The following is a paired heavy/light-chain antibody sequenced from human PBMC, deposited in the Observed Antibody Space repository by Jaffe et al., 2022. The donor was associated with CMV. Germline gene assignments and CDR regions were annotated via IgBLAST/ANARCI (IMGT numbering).Light chain of an antibody. CDR3: CSYAGSYSWV. CDR1: SSDVGGYNY. CDR2: DVS. V-gene: IGLV2-11*01. J-gene: IGLJ3*02. Sequence: QSALTQPRSVSGSPGQSVTISCTGTSSDVGGYNYVSWYQQHPGKAPKLMIYDVSKRPSGVPDRFSGSKSGNTASLTISGLQAEDEADYYCCSYAGSYSWVFGGGTKLTVL.
Heavy chain of an antibody. CDR3: ARPNYDILTGYYPDAHHHLPPDY. CDR1: GFTFSSYS. CDR2: ISSSSSYI. D-gene: IGHD3-9*01. J-gene: IGHJ4*02. V-gene: IGHV3-21*01. Sequence: EVQLVESGGGLVKPGGSLRLSCAASGFTFSSYSMNWVRQAPGKGLEWVSSISSSSSYIYYADSVKGRFTISRDNAKNSLYLQMNSLRAEDTAVYYCARPNYDILTGYYPDAHHHLPPDYWGQGTLVTVSS.